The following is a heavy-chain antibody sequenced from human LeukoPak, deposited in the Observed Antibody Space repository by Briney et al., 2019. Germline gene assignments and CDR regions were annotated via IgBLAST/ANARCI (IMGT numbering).Heavy chain of an antibody. Sequence: SVKVSCKASGGTFSSYAISWVRQAPGQGLEWMGRIIPFFGTTNYAQKFQGRVSITTDGSTSTAYMELSSLTSEDTAVYYCARETIPILASNHYFDNWGQGTLVTVSS. V-gene: IGHV1-69*05. CDR3: ARETIPILASNHYFDN. CDR2: IIPFFGTT. CDR1: GGTFSSYA. D-gene: IGHD3-9*01. J-gene: IGHJ4*02.